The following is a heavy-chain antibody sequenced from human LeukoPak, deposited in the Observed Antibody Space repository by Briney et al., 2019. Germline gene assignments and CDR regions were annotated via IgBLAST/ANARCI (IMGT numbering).Heavy chain of an antibody. CDR1: GGSFTYYY. CDR3: ARQSSSGYYYEMPDAFDI. V-gene: IGHV4-34*01. Sequence: SETLSLTCALYGGSFTYYYWAWIRQPPGKGLEWIGEINHAGTADYNPSLKSRVTISVDTSKNQFSLKLSSVTAADTAVYYCARQSSSGYYYEMPDAFDIWGQGTMVTVSS. CDR2: INHAGTA. J-gene: IGHJ3*02. D-gene: IGHD3-22*01.